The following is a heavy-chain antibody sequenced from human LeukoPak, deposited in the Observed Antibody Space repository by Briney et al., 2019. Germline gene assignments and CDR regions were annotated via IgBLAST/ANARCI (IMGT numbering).Heavy chain of an antibody. J-gene: IGHJ5*02. V-gene: IGHV4-59*08. D-gene: IGHD3-16*01. CDR3: ARGLRGYNWFDP. CDR1: GGSISSYY. Sequence: PSETLSLTCTVSGGSISSYYWSWIRQPPGKGLEWIGYIYYSGSTNYNPSLKSQVTISVDTSKNQFSLKLSSVTAADTAVYYCARGLRGYNWFDPWGQGTLVTISS. CDR2: IYYSGST.